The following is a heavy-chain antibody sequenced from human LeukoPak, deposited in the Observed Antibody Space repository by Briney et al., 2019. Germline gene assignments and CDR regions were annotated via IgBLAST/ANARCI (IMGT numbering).Heavy chain of an antibody. CDR2: ISVGAEYI. CDR3: ASGPPFLKYFEY. CDR1: GFTFSSYV. V-gene: IGHV3-23*01. D-gene: IGHD3-3*01. J-gene: IGHJ4*02. Sequence: GGSLRLSCAASGFTFSSYVMNWFRQAPGKGLEWVSTISVGAEYIFCADSVKGRFTISRDDSNNALYLQMHSLRAEDTALYYCASGPPFLKYFEYWGQGTLVTVSS.